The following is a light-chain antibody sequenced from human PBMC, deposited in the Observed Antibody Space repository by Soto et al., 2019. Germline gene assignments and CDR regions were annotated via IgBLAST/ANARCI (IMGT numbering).Light chain of an antibody. CDR3: QQYGSSLRRS. CDR2: KAS. V-gene: IGKV1-5*03. Sequence: DIQMTQSPSTLSGSLGDRVTITCRASQTISSLLAWYQQKPGKAPKLLIYKASTLKSGVPSRFSGSGSGTDFTLTISRLEPEDFAVYYCQQYGSSLRRSFGQGTKVDIK. CDR1: QTISSL. J-gene: IGKJ1*01.